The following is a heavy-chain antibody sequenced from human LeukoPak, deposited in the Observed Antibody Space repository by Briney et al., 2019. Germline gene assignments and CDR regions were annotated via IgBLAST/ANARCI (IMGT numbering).Heavy chain of an antibody. D-gene: IGHD6-13*01. V-gene: IGHV3-53*01. Sequence: GGSLRLSCAASGFTFTTYWMTWVRQAPGKGLEWVSVIYSGGSTYYADSVKGRFTISRDNSKNTLYLQMNSLRAEDTAVYYCARGQRGSWYGGWFDPWGQGTLVTVSS. CDR1: GFTFTTYW. J-gene: IGHJ5*02. CDR2: IYSGGST. CDR3: ARGQRGSWYGGWFDP.